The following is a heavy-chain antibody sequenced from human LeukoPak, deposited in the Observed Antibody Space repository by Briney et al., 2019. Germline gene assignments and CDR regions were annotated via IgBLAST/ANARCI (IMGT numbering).Heavy chain of an antibody. D-gene: IGHD2-2*01. Sequence: GASVKVSCKASGYTFTSYGISWVRQAPGQGLEWMGWISAYNGNTNYAQKLQGRATMTTDTSTSTAYMELRSLRSDDTAVYYCARDEGAVVVPAAMNPPTDDFDIWGQGTMVTVSS. CDR1: GYTFTSYG. CDR3: ARDEGAVVVPAAMNPPTDDFDI. CDR2: ISAYNGNT. J-gene: IGHJ3*02. V-gene: IGHV1-18*01.